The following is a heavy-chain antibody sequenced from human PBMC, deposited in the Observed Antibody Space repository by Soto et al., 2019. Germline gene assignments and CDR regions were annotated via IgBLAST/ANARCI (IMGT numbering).Heavy chain of an antibody. CDR2: IYYSGST. CDR1: GGSISSGGYY. J-gene: IGHJ6*03. CDR3: ARGPPLDYYYYMDV. Sequence: QVQLQESGPGLVKPSQTLSLTCTVSGGSISSGGYYWSWIRQHPGKGLEWIGYIYYSGSTYYNPSLKSRVTISVDTSKNHFSLKLSSVTAADTAVYYCARGPPLDYYYYMDVWGKGTTVTVSS. V-gene: IGHV4-31*03.